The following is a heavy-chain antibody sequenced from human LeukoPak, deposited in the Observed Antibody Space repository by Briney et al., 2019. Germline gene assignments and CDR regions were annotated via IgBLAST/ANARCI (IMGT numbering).Heavy chain of an antibody. Sequence: SETLSLTCTVSGGSIRSSSYYWGWIRQPPGKGLEWIGSIYYSGTTSYYNPSLKSRVTISVDTSKNQYSLKLSSVTAADTAVHYCARQLYEYMRYYFDYWGQGTLVTVSS. CDR3: ARQLYEYMRYYFDY. V-gene: IGHV4-39*01. CDR2: IYYSGTTS. D-gene: IGHD2-2*02. CDR1: GGSIRSSSYY. J-gene: IGHJ4*02.